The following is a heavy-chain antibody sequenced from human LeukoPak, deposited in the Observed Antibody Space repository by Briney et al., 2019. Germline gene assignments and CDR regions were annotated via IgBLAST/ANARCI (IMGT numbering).Heavy chain of an antibody. CDR1: GFTFSSYA. D-gene: IGHD4-17*01. Sequence: GGSLRLSCAASGFTFSSYAMSWVRQAPGKGLEWVSAISGTGGRTYYADSVKGRFTISRDNSKNTLYLQMNSLRAEDTAVYYCAKGEDDYDLTAYWGQGTLVTVSS. CDR2: ISGTGGRT. V-gene: IGHV3-23*01. CDR3: AKGEDDYDLTAY. J-gene: IGHJ4*02.